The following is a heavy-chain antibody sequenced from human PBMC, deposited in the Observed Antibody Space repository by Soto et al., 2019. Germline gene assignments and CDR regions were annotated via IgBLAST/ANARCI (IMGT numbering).Heavy chain of an antibody. CDR1: GGSISSYY. CDR3: ARDRSGFWSGYQYYYYGMDV. D-gene: IGHD3-3*01. Sequence: SETLSLTCTVSGGSISSYYWSWIRQPPGKGLEWIGYIYYSGSTNYNPSLKSRVTISVDTSKNQFSLKLSSVTAADTAVYYCARDRSGFWSGYQYYYYGMDVWGQGTTVTVSS. J-gene: IGHJ6*02. V-gene: IGHV4-59*01. CDR2: IYYSGST.